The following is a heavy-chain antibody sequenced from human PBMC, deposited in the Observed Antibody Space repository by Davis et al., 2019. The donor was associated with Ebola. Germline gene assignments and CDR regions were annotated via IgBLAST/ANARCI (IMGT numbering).Heavy chain of an antibody. CDR1: GFTFSSYA. CDR3: ARGAFMITFGGVIDS. CDR2: ISYDGSNK. D-gene: IGHD3-16*01. Sequence: PGGSLRLSCAASGFTFSSYAMHWVRQAPGKGLEWVAVISYDGSNKYYADSVKGRFTISRDNSKNTLYLQMNSLRAEDTAVYYCARGAFMITFGGVIDSWGQGTLVTVSS. V-gene: IGHV3-30-3*01. J-gene: IGHJ5*02.